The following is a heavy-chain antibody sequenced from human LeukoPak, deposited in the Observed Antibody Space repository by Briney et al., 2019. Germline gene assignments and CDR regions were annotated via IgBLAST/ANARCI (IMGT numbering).Heavy chain of an antibody. J-gene: IGHJ6*03. CDR1: GYTFTSYY. D-gene: IGHD5-18*01. Sequence: ASVKVSCKASGYTFTSYYMHWVRHAPGQGLEWMGIINPSGGSTSYAQKFQGRVTMTRDMSTSTVYMELSSLRSEDTAVYYCARVAGGGYSYGSHYYYYMDGWGKGTTVTVSS. CDR2: INPSGGST. CDR3: ARVAGGGYSYGSHYYYYMDG. V-gene: IGHV1-46*01.